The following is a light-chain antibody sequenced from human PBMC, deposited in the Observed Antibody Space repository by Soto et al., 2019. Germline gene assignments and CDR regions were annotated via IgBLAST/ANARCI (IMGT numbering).Light chain of an antibody. CDR2: EVS. J-gene: IGLJ3*02. V-gene: IGLV2-14*01. CDR3: SSFTTTNTWV. CDR1: RSDVGGYNS. Sequence: QSALTQPASVSGSPGHSITISCTGTRSDVGGYNSVCWHQQHPGKAPKLIIYEVSNRPSGISDRFSASKSGNTASLTISGLQADDEADYYCSSFTTTNTWVFGGGTKLTVL.